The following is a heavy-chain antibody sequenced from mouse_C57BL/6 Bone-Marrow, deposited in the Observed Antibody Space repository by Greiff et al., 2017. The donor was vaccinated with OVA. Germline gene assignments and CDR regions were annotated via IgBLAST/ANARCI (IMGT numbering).Heavy chain of an antibody. J-gene: IGHJ3*01. Sequence: QVQLKESGAELARPGASVKLSCKASGYTFTSYGISWVKQRTGQGLEWIGEIYPRSGNTYYNEKFKGKATLTADKSSSTAYMELRSLTSEDSAGYFCVRCIGAVDWFAYWGQGTLVTVSA. V-gene: IGHV1-81*01. CDR3: VRCIGAVDWFAY. CDR2: IYPRSGNT. CDR1: GYTFTSYG.